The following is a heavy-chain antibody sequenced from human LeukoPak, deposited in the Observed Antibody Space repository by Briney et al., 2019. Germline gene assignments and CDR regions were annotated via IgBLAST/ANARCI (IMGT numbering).Heavy chain of an antibody. D-gene: IGHD4-17*01. CDR2: INHSGST. J-gene: IGHJ4*02. V-gene: IGHV4-34*01. CDR1: GGSFSGYY. Sequence: PSETLSLTCAVYGGSFSGYYWSWIRQPPGKGLEWIGEINHSGSTNYNPSLKSRVTISVDTSKNQFSLKLSSVTAADTAVYYCARSGHGALTLDYWGQGTLVTVSS. CDR3: ARSGHGALTLDY.